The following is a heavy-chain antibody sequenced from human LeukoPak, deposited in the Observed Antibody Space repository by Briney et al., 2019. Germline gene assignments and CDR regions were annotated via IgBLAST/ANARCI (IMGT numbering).Heavy chain of an antibody. V-gene: IGHV5-51*01. J-gene: IGHJ1*01. CDR3: ARPDDNADYILSY. D-gene: IGHD4-17*01. CDR2: IYPGDSDT. CDR1: GYTFSNYW. Sequence: GESLKISCKGSGYTFSNYWIGWVRQLPGKGLEYLGIIYPGDSDTKYSPAFEGHITISVDKSITTAYLQWSSLKASDTAMYYCARPDDNADYILSYWGQGTLVTVSS.